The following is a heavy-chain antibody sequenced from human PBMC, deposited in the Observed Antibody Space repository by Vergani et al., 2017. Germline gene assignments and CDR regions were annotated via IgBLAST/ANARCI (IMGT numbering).Heavy chain of an antibody. CDR1: GGSFSGYY. D-gene: IGHD6-19*01. CDR3: ARGGIGYSSGWYYFDY. J-gene: IGHJ4*02. V-gene: IGHV4-34*01. CDR2: INHSGST. Sequence: QVQLQQWGAGLLKPSETLSLTCAVYGGSFSGYYCSWIRQPPGKGLEWFGEINHSGSTNYNPSLKRRVTISVDTSKNQFSLKLSSVTAADTAVYYCARGGIGYSSGWYYFDYWGQGTLVTVSS.